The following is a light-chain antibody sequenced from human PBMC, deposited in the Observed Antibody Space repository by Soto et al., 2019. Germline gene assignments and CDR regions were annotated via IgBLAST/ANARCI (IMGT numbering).Light chain of an antibody. CDR2: NTS. V-gene: IGLV7-46*01. CDR3: LLSDSGARV. J-gene: IGLJ3*02. CDR1: TGAVTSGHY. Sequence: QAVVTQEPSLTVSPGGTVTLTCGSSTGAVTSGHYPYWFQQKPGQAPRTLVYNTSDKHSWAPARFSGSLLGGKAALTLSGAQPEDEAEYYCLLSDSGARVFGGGTQLTVL.